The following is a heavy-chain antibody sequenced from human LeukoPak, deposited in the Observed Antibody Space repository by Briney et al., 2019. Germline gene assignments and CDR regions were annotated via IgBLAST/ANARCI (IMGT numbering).Heavy chain of an antibody. D-gene: IGHD4-23*01. CDR3: ARDLGFYGGNSNYFDY. J-gene: IGHJ4*02. CDR2: ISAYNGNT. CDR1: GYTFTSYG. V-gene: IGHV1-18*01. Sequence: GAPVKVSCKASGYTFTSYGISWVRQAPGHGLEGMGWISAYNGNTNYAQKLQGRVTMTTDTSTSTAYMELRSLRSDDTAVYYCARDLGFYGGNSNYFDYWGQGTLVTVSS.